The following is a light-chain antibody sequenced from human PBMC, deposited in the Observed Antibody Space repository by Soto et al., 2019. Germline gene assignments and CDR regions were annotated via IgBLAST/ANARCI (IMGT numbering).Light chain of an antibody. CDR2: AAS. J-gene: IGKJ2*01. CDR1: QDISTY. CDR3: EKYNSAPYT. V-gene: IGKV1-27*01. Sequence: IQMTQSPSSLSASVGDRVTITCRASQDISTYLACYQQKPGKVPTLLIYAASTCQSGVPSRFSGSGSGTAFTLTISSLQPEDVATYCCEKYNSAPYTCGQGTKLEIK.